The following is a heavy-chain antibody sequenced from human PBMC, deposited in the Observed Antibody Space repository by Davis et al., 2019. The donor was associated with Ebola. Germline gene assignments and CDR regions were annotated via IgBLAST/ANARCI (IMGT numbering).Heavy chain of an antibody. Sequence: AASVKVSCKASGYTFTSYGISWVRQARGQRLEWVGGIVIGSGKTNYAQKFQERVTITRDMSTSTVYIELRGLRSEDTAVYFCAASAGTVGKFDYWGQGTLVTVSS. V-gene: IGHV1-58*02. D-gene: IGHD1-14*01. CDR3: AASAGTVGKFDY. CDR1: GYTFTSYG. J-gene: IGHJ4*02. CDR2: IVIGSGKT.